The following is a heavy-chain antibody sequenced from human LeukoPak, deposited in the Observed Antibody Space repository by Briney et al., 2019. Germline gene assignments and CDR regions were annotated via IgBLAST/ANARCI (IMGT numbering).Heavy chain of an antibody. V-gene: IGHV4-34*01. J-gene: IGHJ6*02. CDR3: ARDVVVVPAAIHYGMDV. Sequence: SETLSLTCAVYGGSFSDYFWGWIRQPPGKGLEWIGEINHSGRTYYNPSLKSRVTISVDTSRNQFSLNLSSVTAADTAVYYCARDVVVVPAAIHYGMDVWGQGTTVTVSS. CDR1: GGSFSDYF. CDR2: INHSGRT. D-gene: IGHD2-2*01.